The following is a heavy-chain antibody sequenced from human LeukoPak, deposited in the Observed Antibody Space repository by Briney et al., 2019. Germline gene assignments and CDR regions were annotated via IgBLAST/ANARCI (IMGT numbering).Heavy chain of an antibody. V-gene: IGHV3-74*01. CDR3: ARDPGFDY. J-gene: IGHJ4*02. CDR1: GFTFSSYW. Sequence: GSLRLSCAASGFTFSSYWMNWVRQAPGKGLVWVSRIASDGSSTTYADSVKGRFTISRDNSKNTLYLQMNSLRAEDTAVYYCARDPGFDYWGQGTLVTVSS. D-gene: IGHD1-14*01. CDR2: IASDGSST.